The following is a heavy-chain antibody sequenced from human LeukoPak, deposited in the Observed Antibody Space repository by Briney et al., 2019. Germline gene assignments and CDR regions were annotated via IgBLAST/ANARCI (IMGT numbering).Heavy chain of an antibody. CDR3: ARLYCSSTSCYYYYGMDV. V-gene: IGHV1-18*04. D-gene: IGHD2-2*01. J-gene: IGHJ6*02. CDR1: GYTFTRYY. Sequence: ASVKVSCKASGYTFTRYYMHWVRQAPGQGLEWMGWISAYNGNTNYAQKLQGRVTMTTDTSTSTAYMELRSLRSDDTAVYYCARLYCSSTSCYYYYGMDVWGQGTTVTVSS. CDR2: ISAYNGNT.